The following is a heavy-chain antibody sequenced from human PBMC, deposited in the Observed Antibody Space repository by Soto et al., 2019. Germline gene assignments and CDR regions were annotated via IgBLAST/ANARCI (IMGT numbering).Heavy chain of an antibody. D-gene: IGHD3-10*01. V-gene: IGHV4-39*01. J-gene: IGHJ5*02. CDR2: IYYTGST. CDR1: GAAINGGGDF. CDR3: SRHRLPTGGSSYGGVSWFDP. Sequence: XASLSLTFSICGAAINGGGDFWGWARQPPGRGLEWIGSIYYTGSTSLSPSLRSRVTMSVDTSNNQFSMKLRSLTAADTAVYFCSRHRLPTGGSSYGGVSWFDPCGQGILVTVSS.